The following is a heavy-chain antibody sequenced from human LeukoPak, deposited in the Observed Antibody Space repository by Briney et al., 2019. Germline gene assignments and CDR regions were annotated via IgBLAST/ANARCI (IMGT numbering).Heavy chain of an antibody. CDR1: GFTFDDYA. D-gene: IGHD5-18*01. Sequence: GGSLRLSCAASGFTFDDYAMHWVRHAPGKGLEWVSGISWNSGSIGYADSVKGRFTISRDNAKNSLYLQMNSLRAEDTALYYCAKAIYSYGFDYWGQGTLVTVSS. V-gene: IGHV3-9*01. CDR2: ISWNSGSI. J-gene: IGHJ4*02. CDR3: AKAIYSYGFDY.